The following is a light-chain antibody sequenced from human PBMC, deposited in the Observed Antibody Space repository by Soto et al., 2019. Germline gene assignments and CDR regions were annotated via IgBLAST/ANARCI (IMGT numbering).Light chain of an antibody. J-gene: IGLJ2*01. V-gene: IGLV2-8*01. CDR1: SSDVGGYNY. Sequence: QSALTQPPSASGSPGQSVTISCTGTSSDVGGYNYVSWYQQHPGKAPKLMIYEVSKRPSGVPDRFSGSKSGNTASLTITGLRAEDEADYYCQSFDINVLALIFGVGTKLTVL. CDR2: EVS. CDR3: QSFDINVLALI.